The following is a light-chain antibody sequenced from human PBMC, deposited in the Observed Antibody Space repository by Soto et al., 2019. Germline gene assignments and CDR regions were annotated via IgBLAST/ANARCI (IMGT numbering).Light chain of an antibody. V-gene: IGKV1-5*03. CDR1: QSVNNW. CDR2: NAS. Sequence: DIQMTQSPSTLSASVGDRVTITCRASQSVNNWLAWYQQKPGKAPNLLIHNASTLESGVPSRFSGSGSGTEFTLTISSLQPDDFATYYCQQVNSYPRTFGQGTRVEIK. J-gene: IGKJ1*01. CDR3: QQVNSYPRT.